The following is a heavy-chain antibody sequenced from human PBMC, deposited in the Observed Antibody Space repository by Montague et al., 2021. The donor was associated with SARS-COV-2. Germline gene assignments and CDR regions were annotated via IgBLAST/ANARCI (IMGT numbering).Heavy chain of an antibody. CDR1: RFTFSNYA. V-gene: IGHV3-23*03. Sequence: SLRLSCAASRFTFSNYAMNWVRQAPGKGLEWVSVIFGSGSSTYYSGSVRGRFTVSRDNSKNTLYLQMNNLRAEDTAVYYCAKDGATVRGLINWYFDLWGRGTLVTVSS. J-gene: IGHJ2*01. D-gene: IGHD3-10*01. CDR3: AKDGATVRGLINWYFDL. CDR2: IFGSGSST.